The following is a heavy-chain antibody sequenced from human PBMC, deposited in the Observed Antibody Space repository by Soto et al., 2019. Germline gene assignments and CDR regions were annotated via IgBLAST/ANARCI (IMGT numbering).Heavy chain of an antibody. D-gene: IGHD3-10*01. V-gene: IGHV3-15*01. CDR1: GFTFSNAW. Sequence: GGSLRLSCAASGFTFSNAWMSWVRQAPGKGLEWVGRIKSKTDGGTTDYAAPVKGRFTISRDDSKNTLYLQMNSLKTEDTAVYYCTTAYTDLIQRFGEAPIVIDYWGQGTLVTVSS. CDR3: TTAYTDLIQRFGEAPIVIDY. J-gene: IGHJ4*02. CDR2: IKSKTDGGTT.